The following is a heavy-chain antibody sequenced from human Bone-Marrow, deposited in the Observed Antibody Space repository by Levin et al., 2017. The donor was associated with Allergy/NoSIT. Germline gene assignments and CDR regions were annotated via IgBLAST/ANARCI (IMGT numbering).Heavy chain of an antibody. CDR1: GFTFSSYS. V-gene: IGHV3-21*01. D-gene: IGHD3-10*01. J-gene: IGHJ5*02. CDR3: ARSTYYYGSGSYGGFDWFDP. CDR2: ISSSSSYI. Sequence: GGSLRLSCAASGFTFSSYSMNWVRQAPGKGLEWVSSISSSSSYIYYADSVKGRFTISRDNAKNSLYLQMNSLRAEDTAVYYCARSTYYYGSGSYGGFDWFDPWGQGTLVTVSS.